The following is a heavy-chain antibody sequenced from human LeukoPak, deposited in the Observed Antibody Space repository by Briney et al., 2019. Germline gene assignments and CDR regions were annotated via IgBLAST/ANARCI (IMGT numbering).Heavy chain of an antibody. CDR1: GYTFTSYD. Sequence: ASVKVSCKASGYTFTSYDINWVRQATGQGLEWMGWMNPNSGNTGYAQKFQGRVTMTRNTSISTAYMELSSLRSEDTAVYYCARDSSDTDSSGYYRHHYFDYWGQGTLVTVSS. V-gene: IGHV1-8*01. J-gene: IGHJ4*02. D-gene: IGHD3-22*01. CDR2: MNPNSGNT. CDR3: ARDSSDTDSSGYYRHHYFDY.